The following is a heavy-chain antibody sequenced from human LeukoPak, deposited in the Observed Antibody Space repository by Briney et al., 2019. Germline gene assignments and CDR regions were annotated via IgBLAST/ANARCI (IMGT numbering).Heavy chain of an antibody. CDR2: INHSGST. Sequence: TGGSLRLSCAASGFTFDDYGMSWVRQAPGKGLEWIGEINHSGSTNYNPSLKSRVTISVDTSKSQFSLKLSSVTAADTAVYYCARRAMVREAETYYYYYYMDVWGKGTTVTVSS. CDR1: GFTFDDYG. J-gene: IGHJ6*03. CDR3: ARRAMVREAETYYYYYYMDV. D-gene: IGHD3-10*01. V-gene: IGHV4-34*01.